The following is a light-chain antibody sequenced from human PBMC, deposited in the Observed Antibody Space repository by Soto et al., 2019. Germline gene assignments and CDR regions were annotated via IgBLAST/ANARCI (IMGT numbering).Light chain of an antibody. CDR1: QSVTSRN. Sequence: EILLTQSPVTLSLSPGERVILSCMSSQSVTSRNLAWYQQKPGQAPRLLIYAASSRATGIPDRFSGSGSGTDFTLTISRLEPEDFAVYYCQQYNTSPPAFGQGTKVDIK. J-gene: IGKJ1*01. V-gene: IGKV3-20*01. CDR2: AAS. CDR3: QQYNTSPPA.